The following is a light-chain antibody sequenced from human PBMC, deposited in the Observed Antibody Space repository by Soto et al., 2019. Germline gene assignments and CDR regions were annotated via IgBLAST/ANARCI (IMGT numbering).Light chain of an antibody. CDR2: DAS. V-gene: IGKV1-5*01. CDR1: QSISSW. CDR3: QQYYSFWT. J-gene: IGKJ1*01. Sequence: DIQMTQSPSTLSASVGDRVTITCRASQSISSWLAWYQQKPGKAPKVLIYDASNLESGVPSRFGGSGSGTEFTLTISSLQPDDFATYYCQQYYSFWTFGQGTKVDIK.